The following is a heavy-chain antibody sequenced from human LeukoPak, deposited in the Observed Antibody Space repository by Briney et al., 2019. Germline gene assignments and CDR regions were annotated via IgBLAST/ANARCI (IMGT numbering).Heavy chain of an antibody. J-gene: IGHJ4*02. CDR3: AREVAHFDY. CDR2: IYTSGST. Sequence: SETLSLTCTVSGGSIDSYYWSWIRQPAGKGLGWIGRIYTSGSTNYNPSLKSRVTMSVDTSKNQFSLKLSSVTAADTAVYYCAREVAHFDYWGQGTLVTVSS. D-gene: IGHD2-15*01. V-gene: IGHV4-4*07. CDR1: GGSIDSYY.